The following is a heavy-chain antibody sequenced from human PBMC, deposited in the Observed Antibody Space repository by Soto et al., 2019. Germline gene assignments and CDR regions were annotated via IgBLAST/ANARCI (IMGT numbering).Heavy chain of an antibody. D-gene: IGHD3-10*01. Sequence: GGSLRLSCAASGFTFSSYAMHWVRQAPGKGLEWVAVISYDGSNKYYADSVKGRFTISRDNSKNTLYLQMNSLRAEDTAVYYCASHYGSGSYTYYGMDVWGQGTTVTVYS. CDR2: ISYDGSNK. V-gene: IGHV3-30-3*01. CDR3: ASHYGSGSYTYYGMDV. J-gene: IGHJ6*02. CDR1: GFTFSSYA.